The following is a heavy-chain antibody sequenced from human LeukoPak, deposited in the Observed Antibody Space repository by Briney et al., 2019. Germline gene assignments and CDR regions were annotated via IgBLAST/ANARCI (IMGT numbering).Heavy chain of an antibody. D-gene: IGHD3-10*01. CDR1: GFTFSSYA. Sequence: GRSLRLSCAASGFTFSSYAMHWVRQAPGKGLGWVAVISYDGSNKYYADSVKGRFTISRDNSKNTLYLQMNSLRAEDTAVYYCARSGAVDAFDIWGQGTMVTVSS. CDR3: ARSGAVDAFDI. J-gene: IGHJ3*02. CDR2: ISYDGSNK. V-gene: IGHV3-30-3*01.